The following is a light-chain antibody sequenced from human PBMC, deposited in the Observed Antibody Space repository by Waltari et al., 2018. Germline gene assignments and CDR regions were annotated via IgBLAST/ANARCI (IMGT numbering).Light chain of an antibody. CDR1: NSNIGSNT. Sequence: QAVLTQPPSASGAHGQMVSITCSGTNSNIGSNTVKWYQQLPGTAPKLLISSDYQRPSGVPDRFFGSRSGTSASLAISGLLSEDEAYYYCATWDDSLNGWVFGGGTKLTVL. V-gene: IGLV1-44*01. CDR3: ATWDDSLNGWV. CDR2: SDY. J-gene: IGLJ3*02.